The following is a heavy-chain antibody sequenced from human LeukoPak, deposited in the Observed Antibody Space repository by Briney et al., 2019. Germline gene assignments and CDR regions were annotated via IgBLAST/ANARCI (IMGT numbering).Heavy chain of an antibody. J-gene: IGHJ4*02. V-gene: IGHV1-69*13. D-gene: IGHD3-9*01. CDR3: ARSLYDILTGYYKDFDY. CDR1: GYTFTSYG. CDR2: IIPMLDTA. Sequence: ASVKVSCKASGYTFTSYGISWVRQAPGQGLEWMGGIIPMLDTANYAQKFQGRVTIIADESTNTAYMELSTLKSEDTAVYYCARSLYDILTGYYKDFDYWGQGTLVTVSS.